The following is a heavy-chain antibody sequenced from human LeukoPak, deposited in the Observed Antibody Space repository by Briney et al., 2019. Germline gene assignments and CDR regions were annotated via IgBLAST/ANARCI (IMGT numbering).Heavy chain of an antibody. CDR2: ISSDESNK. D-gene: IGHD6-19*01. V-gene: IGHV3-30-3*01. CDR3: ATDRSVQWLAPTPLHY. Sequence: GRSLRLSCAASGFTFSNYAMHWVRQAPGKGLEWVAIISSDESNKFYADSVKGRFTISRDNSKNTLYLQMKSLTTEDTAMYYCATDRSVQWLAPTPLHYWGQGTLVTVSS. CDR1: GFTFSNYA. J-gene: IGHJ4*02.